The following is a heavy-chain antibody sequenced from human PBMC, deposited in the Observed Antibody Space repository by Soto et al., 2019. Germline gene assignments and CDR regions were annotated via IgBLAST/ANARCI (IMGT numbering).Heavy chain of an antibody. CDR3: ERGDDILHRRLTQNSVAD. CDR2: INHSGST. D-gene: IGHD3-9*01. V-gene: IGHV4-34*01. J-gene: IGHJ4*02. Sequence: TLSLTCGVYGGSFSGYYWSGIRQPPGKGLEWIGEINHSGSTNYNPSLKSRVTISVDTSKNQFSLKLSSVTAADTAVYYCERGDDILHRRLTQNSVADLGQGTRVP. CDR1: GGSFSGYY.